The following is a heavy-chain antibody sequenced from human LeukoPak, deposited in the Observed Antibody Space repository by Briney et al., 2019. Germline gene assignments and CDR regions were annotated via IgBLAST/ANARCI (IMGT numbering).Heavy chain of an antibody. V-gene: IGHV4-39*01. Sequence: PSETLSLTCTVSGGSISSSNYFWAWVRQPPGKGLEWIATIYYSGSTYYNPSLKSRVTISVDTSTKQFSLKLSSVTAADTAVYYCARGRGTLLRYFDWGQGTLVTVSS. CDR3: ARGRGTLLRYFD. CDR1: GGSISSSNYF. D-gene: IGHD3-9*01. J-gene: IGHJ4*02. CDR2: IYYSGST.